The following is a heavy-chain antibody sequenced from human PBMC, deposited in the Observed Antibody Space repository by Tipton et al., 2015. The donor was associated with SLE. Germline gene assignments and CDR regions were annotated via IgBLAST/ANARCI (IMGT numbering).Heavy chain of an antibody. V-gene: IGHV4-59*11. CDR1: GGSISSHY. J-gene: IGHJ4*02. Sequence: LRLSCTVSGGSISSHYWSWIRQPPGKGLEWIGYIYYSGSTNYNPSLKSRVTISVDTSKNQFSLKLSSVTAADTAVYYCARGLGGSDYWGQGTLVTVSS. D-gene: IGHD2-15*01. CDR3: ARGLGGSDY. CDR2: IYYSGST.